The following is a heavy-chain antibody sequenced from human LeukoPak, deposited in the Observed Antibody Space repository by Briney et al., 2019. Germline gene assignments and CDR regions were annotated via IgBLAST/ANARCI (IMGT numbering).Heavy chain of an antibody. D-gene: IGHD2-2*01. CDR1: GYSFTTYW. V-gene: IGHV5-10-1*01. Sequence: GESLKISCKGSGYSFTTYWISWVRQMPGKGLEGMGRIDPRDSYTNYSPSFQGHVTISADKSISTAYLQWSSLKASDTAMYYCATLRCSSTSCPYGMDVWGKGTTVTVSS. CDR2: IDPRDSYT. CDR3: ATLRCSSTSCPYGMDV. J-gene: IGHJ6*04.